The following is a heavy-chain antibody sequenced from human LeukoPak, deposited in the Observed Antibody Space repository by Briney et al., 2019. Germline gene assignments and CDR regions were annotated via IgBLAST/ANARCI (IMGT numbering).Heavy chain of an antibody. D-gene: IGHD5-24*01. CDR1: GGSVSSISSY. J-gene: IGHJ5*02. V-gene: IGHV4-39*07. Sequence: PSETLSLTCTVSGGSVSSISSYWGWIRQPPGKGLEWIGSIYYSGSTFYSPSLKSRVTISIDTSKNQFSLKLSSVTAADTAVYYCARDPHPQKNRRWKMENWFDPWGQGTLVTVSS. CDR3: ARDPHPQKNRRWKMENWFDP. CDR2: IYYSGST.